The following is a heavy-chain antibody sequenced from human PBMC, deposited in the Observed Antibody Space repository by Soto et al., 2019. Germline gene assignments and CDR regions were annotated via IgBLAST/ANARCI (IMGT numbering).Heavy chain of an antibody. CDR2: INPSGGST. J-gene: IGHJ4*02. V-gene: IGHV1-46*03. D-gene: IGHD6-19*01. Sequence: QVQLVQSGAEVKKPGASVKVSCKASGYTFTSYYMHWARQSPGQGLEWMGIINPSGGSTSYVQKFQGSVTMTTDTSTSAVYVELSSLRSEVTAVSYFAIGIALAGHVFDYWGQGPLLTVSS. CDR1: GYTFTSYY. CDR3: AIGIALAGHVFDY.